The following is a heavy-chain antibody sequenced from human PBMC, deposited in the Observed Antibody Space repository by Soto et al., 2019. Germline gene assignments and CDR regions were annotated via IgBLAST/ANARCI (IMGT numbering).Heavy chain of an antibody. Sequence: GASVKVSCKASGGTFSSYAISWVRQAPGQGLEWMGGIIPIFGTANYAQKFQGRVTITADESTSTAYMELSSLRSEDTAVYYCARNGSPPPSTIFGVVNYYYYYGMDVWGQGTTVTVSS. J-gene: IGHJ6*02. CDR1: GGTFSSYA. CDR3: ARNGSPPPSTIFGVVNYYYYYGMDV. CDR2: IIPIFGTA. V-gene: IGHV1-69*13. D-gene: IGHD3-3*01.